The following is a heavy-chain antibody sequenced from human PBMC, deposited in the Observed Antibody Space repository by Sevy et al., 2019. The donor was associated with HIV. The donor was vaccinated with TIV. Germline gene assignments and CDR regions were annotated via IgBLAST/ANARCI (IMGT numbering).Heavy chain of an antibody. Sequence: GGSLRLSCTASGFTFDDYAMHWVRQAPGKGLEWVSLISWDGGSTYYANSVKGRFTISRDNSKNSLYLQMNSLRAEDTALYYWAKDIHIAAACTLDVWGQGTTVTVSS. J-gene: IGHJ6*02. D-gene: IGHD6-13*01. CDR1: GFTFDDYA. V-gene: IGHV3-43D*03. CDR2: ISWDGGST. CDR3: AKDIHIAAACTLDV.